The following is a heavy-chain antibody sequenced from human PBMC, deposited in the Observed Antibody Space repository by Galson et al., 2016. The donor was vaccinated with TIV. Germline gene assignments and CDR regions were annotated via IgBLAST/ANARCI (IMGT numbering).Heavy chain of an antibody. D-gene: IGHD5-18*01. CDR1: GGTFSSYV. CDR2: IIPLFGTA. J-gene: IGHJ6*02. V-gene: IGHV1-69*13. Sequence: SVKVSCKASGGTFSSYVISWVRQAPGQGLEWMGEIIPLFGTANYAQKFQGRVTITADESTSTAYMELSSLGSGDTAFYYCATYRNTAMDTYCYYYGMDVWGQGTTVTVSS. CDR3: ATYRNTAMDTYCYYYGMDV.